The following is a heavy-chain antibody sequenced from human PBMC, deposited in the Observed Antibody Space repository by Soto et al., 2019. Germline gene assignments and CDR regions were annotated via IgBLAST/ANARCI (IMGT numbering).Heavy chain of an antibody. CDR2: VYYRGRS. Sequence: SETLSLTCTVSGGSVTNSSYYWGWIRQSPGKGLEWIGSVYYRGRSYSKSSVKSRVTISVDTSKNRFSLSLNSVTASDTAVYFCVSQRTTVPTQAYFDYWGQGALVTISS. D-gene: IGHD4-17*01. V-gene: IGHV4-39*01. CDR1: GGSVTNSSYY. J-gene: IGHJ4*01. CDR3: VSQRTTVPTQAYFDY.